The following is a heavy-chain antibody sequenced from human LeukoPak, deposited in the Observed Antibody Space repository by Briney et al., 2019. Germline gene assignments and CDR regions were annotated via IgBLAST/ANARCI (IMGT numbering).Heavy chain of an antibody. CDR2: ISSSSSYI. Sequence: GGSLRLSCAASGFTFSIYGMHWVRQAPGKGLEWVSSISSSSSYIYYADSVKGRFTISRDNAKNSLYLQMNSLRAEDTAVYYCAREGLLWFGESIPYYFDYWGQGTLVTVSS. J-gene: IGHJ4*02. CDR1: GFTFSIYG. CDR3: AREGLLWFGESIPYYFDY. V-gene: IGHV3-21*01. D-gene: IGHD3-10*01.